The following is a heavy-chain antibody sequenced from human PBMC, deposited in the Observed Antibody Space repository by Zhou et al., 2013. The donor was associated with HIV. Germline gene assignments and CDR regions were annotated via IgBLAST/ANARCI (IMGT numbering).Heavy chain of an antibody. CDR2: IIPIFGTE. V-gene: IGHV1-69*13. J-gene: IGHJ5*02. CDR3: AKGGVYDSKFDP. CDR1: GYNFNSYG. Sequence: QVQLVQSGAEVKKPGASVKVSCKASGYNFNSYGISWVRQAPGQGLEWMGGIIPIFGTENYAQKFQGRVTITADESTNTAFLEVRSLRSEDTAVYYCAKGGVYDSKFDPWGQGTLVTVSS. D-gene: IGHD5-12*01.